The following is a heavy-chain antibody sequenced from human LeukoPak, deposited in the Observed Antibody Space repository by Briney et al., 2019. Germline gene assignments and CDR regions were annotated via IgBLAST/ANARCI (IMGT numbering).Heavy chain of an antibody. V-gene: IGHV3-23*01. CDR1: GFTFSSYA. Sequence: GGSLRLSCAASGFTFSSYAMSWVRQAPGKGLEWVSAISGSGGSTYYADSVKGRFTISRDNSKNTLYLQMNSLRAEDTAVYYCAKDGGSVLRYFDWLAYWGQGTLVTVSS. D-gene: IGHD3-9*01. J-gene: IGHJ4*02. CDR3: AKDGGSVLRYFDWLAY. CDR2: ISGSGGST.